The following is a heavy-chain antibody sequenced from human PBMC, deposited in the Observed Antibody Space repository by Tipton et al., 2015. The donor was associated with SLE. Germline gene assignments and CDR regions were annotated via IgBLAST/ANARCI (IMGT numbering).Heavy chain of an antibody. CDR3: ARGSIAAAATDY. V-gene: IGHV4-34*01. J-gene: IGHJ4*02. CDR2: INHSGST. D-gene: IGHD6-13*01. Sequence: TLSLTCAVYGGSFSGYYWSWIRQPPGKGLEWIGEINHSGSTNYNPSLKSRVTISVDTSKNQFSLKLSSVTAADTAVYYCARGSIAAAATDYWGQGTLVTVSS. CDR1: GGSFSGYY.